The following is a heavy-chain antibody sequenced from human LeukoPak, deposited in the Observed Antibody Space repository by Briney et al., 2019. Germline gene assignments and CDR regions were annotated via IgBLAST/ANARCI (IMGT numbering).Heavy chain of an antibody. V-gene: IGHV3-23*01. CDR1: GFTFSSYA. CDR3: AKDRSSGWLEWFDP. J-gene: IGHJ5*02. Sequence: GGSLRLSCAASGFTFSSYAMSWVRQAPGKALEWVSAISGSGGSTYYADSVKGRFTISRDNSKNTLYLQMNSLRAEDTAVYYCAKDRSSGWLEWFDPWGQGTLVTVSS. D-gene: IGHD6-19*01. CDR2: ISGSGGST.